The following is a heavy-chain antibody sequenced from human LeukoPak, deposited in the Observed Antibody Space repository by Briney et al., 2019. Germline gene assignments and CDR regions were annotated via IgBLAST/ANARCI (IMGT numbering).Heavy chain of an antibody. V-gene: IGHV3-23*01. CDR1: GFTFSSYA. Sequence: PGGSLRLSCAASGFTFSSYAMSWVRQASGKGLEWVSSISGSGNRTYYADSVKGRFTISRDNSKNTLFLQMNSLRAEDTAVYYCAKNLYCGGGSCYPSALGMDVWGQGTTVTVSS. J-gene: IGHJ6*02. CDR3: AKNLYCGGGSCYPSALGMDV. CDR2: ISGSGNRT. D-gene: IGHD2-15*01.